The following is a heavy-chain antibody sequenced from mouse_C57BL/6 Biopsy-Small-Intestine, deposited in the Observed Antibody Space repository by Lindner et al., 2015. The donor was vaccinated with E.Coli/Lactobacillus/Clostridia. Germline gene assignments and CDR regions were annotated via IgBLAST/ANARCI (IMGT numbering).Heavy chain of an antibody. V-gene: IGHV1-26*01. Sequence: VQLQESGPELVKPGASVKISCKASGYTFTDYYMNWVKQSLGKSLEWIGEINPDNGGPSYNQKFKGRATLTVDKSSSTAYMELRSLTSEDSAVYYCARGGLWLPYWYFDVWGTGTTVTVSS. D-gene: IGHD2-2*01. J-gene: IGHJ1*03. CDR2: INPDNGGP. CDR3: ARGGLWLPYWYFDV. CDR1: GYTFTDYY.